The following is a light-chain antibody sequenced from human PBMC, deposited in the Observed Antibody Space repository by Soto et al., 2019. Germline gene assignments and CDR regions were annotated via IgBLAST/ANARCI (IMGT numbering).Light chain of an antibody. CDR3: QSYDSSLNGLL. CDR1: SSNIGAGYD. V-gene: IGLV1-40*01. J-gene: IGLJ2*01. Sequence: QSVLTQPPSVSGAPGQRVTISCTGISSNIGAGYDVHWYQQLPGTAPKLLIYGNSNRPSGVPDRFSGSKSGTSASLAITGLQAEDEADYYCQSYDSSLNGLLFGGGTKLTVL. CDR2: GNS.